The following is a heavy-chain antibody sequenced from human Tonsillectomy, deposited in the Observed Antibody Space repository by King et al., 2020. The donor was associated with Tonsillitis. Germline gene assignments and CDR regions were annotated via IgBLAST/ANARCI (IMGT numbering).Heavy chain of an antibody. Sequence: VQLVESGAEVKKPGESLRISCEGSGYSFSTYCISWVRQMPGKGLEWMGRIDPSDSNTNYSPSLQGHVTISVDKSISTAYLQWSSLKAADTAMYYCASSIEDFDYWGQGTLVTVSS. V-gene: IGHV5-10-1*03. D-gene: IGHD1-26*01. CDR1: GYSFSTYC. J-gene: IGHJ4*02. CDR2: IDPSDSNT. CDR3: ASSIEDFDY.